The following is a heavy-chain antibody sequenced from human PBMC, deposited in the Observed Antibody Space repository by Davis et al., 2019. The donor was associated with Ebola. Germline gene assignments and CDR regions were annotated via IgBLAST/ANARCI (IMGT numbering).Heavy chain of an antibody. D-gene: IGHD5-12*01. J-gene: IGHJ5*02. V-gene: IGHV4-30-4*01. CDR2: IYYSGST. CDR1: GGSISSGDYY. CDR3: ARAQGRYSGYVDP. Sequence: SETLSLTCTVSGGSISSGDYYWSWIRQPPGKGLEWIGYIYYSGSTYYNPSLKSRVTISVDTSKNQFSLKLSSVTAADTAVYYCARAQGRYSGYVDPWGQGTLVTVSS.